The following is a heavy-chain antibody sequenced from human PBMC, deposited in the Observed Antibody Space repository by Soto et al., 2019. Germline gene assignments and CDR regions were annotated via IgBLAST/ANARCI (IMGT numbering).Heavy chain of an antibody. CDR1: GFTFSNYA. D-gene: IGHD1-26*01. CDR3: SKPYYSASNCFPMDV. Sequence: EVQLLESGGDLVQPGGSLRLACVASGFTFSNYAMRWVRQAPGKGLEWVSGISGGGGSIYYTASVKGRFTISRDNSKNTLYLQMDSLRAEDTALHSHSKPYYSASNCFPMDVWGQGTTVTVSS. CDR2: ISGGGGSI. J-gene: IGHJ6*02. V-gene: IGHV3-23*01.